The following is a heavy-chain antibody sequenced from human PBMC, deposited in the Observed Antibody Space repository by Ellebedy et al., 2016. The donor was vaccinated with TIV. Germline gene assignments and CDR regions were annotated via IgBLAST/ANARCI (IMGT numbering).Heavy chain of an antibody. D-gene: IGHD3-10*01. CDR2: ISGSTLTK. V-gene: IGHV3-48*04. CDR1: GFTFTPYA. Sequence: GESLKISCAASGFTFTPYAMNWVRQAPGKGLEWVAYISGSTLTKYYADSVKGRFTLSRDNAKNSLHLQMSSLTAEDTAVYYCARDMAWGNERVNDALDIWGQGTMVTVSP. J-gene: IGHJ3*02. CDR3: ARDMAWGNERVNDALDI.